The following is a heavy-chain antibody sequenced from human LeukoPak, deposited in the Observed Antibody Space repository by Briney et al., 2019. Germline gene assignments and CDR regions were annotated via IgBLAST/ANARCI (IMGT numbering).Heavy chain of an antibody. CDR3: AREVGGYRYGYRPTELSWYFDL. CDR2: IYHSGST. V-gene: IGHV4-38-2*02. J-gene: IGHJ2*01. CDR1: GYSISSGYY. Sequence: PSETLSLTCTVSGYSISSGYYWGWIRQPPGKGLEWIGSIYHSGSTYYNPSLKSRVTISVDTSKNQFSLKLSSVTAADTAVYYCAREVGGYRYGYRPTELSWYFDLWGRGTLVTVSP. D-gene: IGHD5-18*01.